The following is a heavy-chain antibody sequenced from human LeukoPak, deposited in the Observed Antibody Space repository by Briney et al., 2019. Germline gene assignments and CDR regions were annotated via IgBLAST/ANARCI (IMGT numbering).Heavy chain of an antibody. V-gene: IGHV3-15*01. CDR1: GFTFSSYW. CDR2: IKRKSDGGPT. D-gene: IGHD2-15*01. J-gene: IGHJ4*02. CDR3: TTCSGGSCSHFDY. Sequence: GGSLRLSCAASGFTFSSYWMDWVRQAPGKGLEWVGRIKRKSDGGPTDYAAPVKGRFTISRDDSKNTLYVQMNSLKTEDTAVYYCTTCSGGSCSHFDYWGQGTVVTVSS.